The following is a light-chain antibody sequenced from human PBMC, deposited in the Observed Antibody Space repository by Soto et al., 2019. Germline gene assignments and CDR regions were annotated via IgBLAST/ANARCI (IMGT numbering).Light chain of an antibody. CDR2: SHN. Sequence: QSVLTQPPSTSGTPGQRVTISCSGSGSNIGNNFVFWYQHLPGTAPKLLIYSHNQRPSGVPDRFSGSTSGTSASLAISGLRSEDEADYYCAAWDDSLSGVVFGGGTKLTVL. CDR1: GSNIGNNF. J-gene: IGLJ2*01. CDR3: AAWDDSLSGVV. V-gene: IGLV1-47*02.